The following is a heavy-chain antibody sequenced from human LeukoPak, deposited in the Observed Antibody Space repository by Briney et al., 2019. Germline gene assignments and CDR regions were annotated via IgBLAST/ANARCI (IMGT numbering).Heavy chain of an antibody. D-gene: IGHD4-17*01. CDR1: GHSFATYW. J-gene: IGHJ4*02. CDR2: VYPGDSDT. V-gene: IGHV5-51*01. CDR3: ARREGTVPYHFDS. Sequence: GESLKISCTASGHSFATYWIAWVRQMPGKGLELMGIVYPGDSDTRYSPSFHGQVTISADKSISTAYLQWSPLRASDSAMYYCARREGTVPYHFDSWGQGTLVTVSS.